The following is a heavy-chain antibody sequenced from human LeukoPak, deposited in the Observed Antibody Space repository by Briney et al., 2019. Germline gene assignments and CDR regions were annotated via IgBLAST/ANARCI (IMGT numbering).Heavy chain of an antibody. Sequence: PSKTLSLTCTVSGGSMSSDYWSWIRQPPGKGLEWIGYIHYSGSTNYNPSLNSRVTMSVDTSKNQFSLNLTSVTAADTAVYYCARQSSGCYDFWGQGTLVTVSS. CDR2: IHYSGST. V-gene: IGHV4-59*01. CDR3: ARQSSGCYDF. J-gene: IGHJ4*02. D-gene: IGHD6-19*01. CDR1: GGSMSSDY.